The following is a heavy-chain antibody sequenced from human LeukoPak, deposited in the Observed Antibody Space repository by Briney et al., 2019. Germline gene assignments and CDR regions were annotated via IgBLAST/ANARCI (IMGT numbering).Heavy chain of an antibody. V-gene: IGHV4-59*01. D-gene: IGHD1-26*01. CDR1: GGSISSYY. J-gene: IGHJ4*02. CDR2: IYYSGST. Sequence: SETLSLTCTVSGGSISSYYWSWIRQPPGKGLEWIGYIYYSGSTSYNPSLKSRVTISVDASKNQFSLRLSSVTAADTAVYYCARDKWELGFDYWGQGTLVTVSS. CDR3: ARDKWELGFDY.